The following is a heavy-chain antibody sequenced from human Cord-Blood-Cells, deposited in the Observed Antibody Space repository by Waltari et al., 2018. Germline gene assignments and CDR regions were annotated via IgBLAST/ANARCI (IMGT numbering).Heavy chain of an antibody. J-gene: IGHJ4*02. D-gene: IGHD2-2*01. CDR3: ASWKRGYCSSTSCYYFDY. V-gene: IGHV4-39*01. CDR1: GGSISSSSYY. Sequence: QLQLQESGPGLVKPSETLSLTCTVSGGSISSSSYYWGWIRQPPGKGLEWIGSIYYSGSTYYNPSLKGRVTISVDTSKNQFSLKLSSVTAADTAVYYCASWKRGYCSSTSCYYFDYWGQGTLVTVSS. CDR2: IYYSGST.